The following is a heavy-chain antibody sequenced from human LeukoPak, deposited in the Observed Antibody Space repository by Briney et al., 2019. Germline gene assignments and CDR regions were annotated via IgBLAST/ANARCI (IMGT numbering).Heavy chain of an antibody. CDR2: IYTSGST. CDR3: ARFCKGTTVTTYYYYYMDV. D-gene: IGHD4-11*01. Sequence: SQTLSLTCTVSGGSISSGSYYWSWIRQPAGKGLEWIGRIYTSGSTNYNPSLKSRVTISVDTSKNQFSLKLSSVTAADTAVYYCARFCKGTTVTTYYYYYMDVWGKGTTVTVSS. V-gene: IGHV4-61*02. CDR1: GGSISSGSYY. J-gene: IGHJ6*03.